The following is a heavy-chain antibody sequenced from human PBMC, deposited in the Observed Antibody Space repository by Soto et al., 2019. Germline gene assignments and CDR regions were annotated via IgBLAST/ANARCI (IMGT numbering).Heavy chain of an antibody. CDR1: GFTFSSYW. J-gene: IGHJ6*03. CDR3: AKTATAALVYYMDV. D-gene: IGHD6-13*01. V-gene: IGHV3-74*01. Sequence: GGSLRLSCAASGFTFSSYWMHWVRQAPGKGLVWVSRINSDGSSTYYADSVKGRFTISRDDSKDTLYLQMNSLRAEDTAVYYSAKTATAALVYYMDVWGKGTTVTVSS. CDR2: INSDGSST.